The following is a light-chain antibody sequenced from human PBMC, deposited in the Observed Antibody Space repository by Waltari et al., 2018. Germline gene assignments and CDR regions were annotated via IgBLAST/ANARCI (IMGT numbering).Light chain of an antibody. V-gene: IGLV4-69*01. CDR1: SGHSSNA. J-gene: IGLJ3*02. CDR2: VNSDGSH. Sequence: QLVLTQSPSASASLGPSVKLTCPLSSGHSSNAVAWHQQQPEKGPRYLMKVNSDGSHSKGDDIPDRFSGSSSGAERYLTISSLQSEDEADYYCQTGGHGTWVFGGGTKLTVL. CDR3: QTGGHGTWV.